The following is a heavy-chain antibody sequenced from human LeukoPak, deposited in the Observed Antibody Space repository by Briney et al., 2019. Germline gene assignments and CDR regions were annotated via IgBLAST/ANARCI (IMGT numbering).Heavy chain of an antibody. J-gene: IGHJ6*02. CDR3: ASLVAGSYYYGMDV. CDR1: GGSISSSSYY. D-gene: IGHD6-19*01. V-gene: IGHV4-39*01. Sequence: SETLSLTCTVSGGSISSSSYYWGWIRQPPGKGLEWIGSIYYSGSTYYNPSLKSRVTISVDTSKNQFSLKLSSVTAADTAVYYCASLVAGSYYYGMDVWGQGTTVTVSS. CDR2: IYYSGST.